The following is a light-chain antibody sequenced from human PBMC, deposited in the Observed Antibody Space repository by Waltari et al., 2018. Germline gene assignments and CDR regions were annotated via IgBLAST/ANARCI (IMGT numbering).Light chain of an antibody. J-gene: IGLJ1*01. CDR2: YVL. CDR3: CLSAGSHTSYV. CDR1: SSDIGY. Sequence: QSALTQPRSVSGSPGQSVTISCTAPSSDIGYVSWYQQHPGKAPKLIIYYVLKRPSGLPVRCSGSKSGGTASLTISGLQAEDEADYYCCLSAGSHTSYVFGTGTNVAVL. V-gene: IGLV2-11*01.